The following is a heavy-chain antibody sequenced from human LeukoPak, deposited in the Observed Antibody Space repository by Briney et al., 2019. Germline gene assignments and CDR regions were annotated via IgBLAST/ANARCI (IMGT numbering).Heavy chain of an antibody. V-gene: IGHV1-18*01. J-gene: IGHJ4*02. D-gene: IGHD6-13*01. CDR3: ARVVIAAAEFDY. CDR1: GYTFTSYG. CDR2: ISVYNGNT. Sequence: ASVKVSCKASGYTFTSYGISWVRQAPGQGLEWMGWISVYNGNTNYAQNLQGRVTMTTDTSTSTAYMELRSLRSDDTAVYYCARVVIAAAEFDYWGQGTLVTVSS.